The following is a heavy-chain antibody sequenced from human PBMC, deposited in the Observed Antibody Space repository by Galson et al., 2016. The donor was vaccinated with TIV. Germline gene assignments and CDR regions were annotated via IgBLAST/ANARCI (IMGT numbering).Heavy chain of an antibody. V-gene: IGHV3-23*01. J-gene: IGHJ5*02. CDR1: GFTFSSHA. D-gene: IGHD6-25*01. CDR2: ISGSGDDT. Sequence: SLRLSCAASGFTFSSHAMDWVRQAPGKGLEWVSAISGSGDDTYYAGSVKGRFTISRDNSKNTLYLQMNNLRAEDTAIYYCAKEKNRGGSYGWFDPWGQGTLVTVSS. CDR3: AKEKNRGGSYGWFDP.